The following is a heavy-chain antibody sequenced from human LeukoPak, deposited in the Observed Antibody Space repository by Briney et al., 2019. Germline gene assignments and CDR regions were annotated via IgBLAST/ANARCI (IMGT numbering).Heavy chain of an antibody. CDR2: INPNSGGT. CDR1: GYTFTGYY. V-gene: IGHV1-2*06. D-gene: IGHD3-16*01. Sequence: ASVKVSCKASGYTFTGYYMHWVRQAPGQGLEWMGRINPNSGGTNYAQKFQGRVTMTRDTSISTAYMELSRLRSDDTAVYYCARAVNYEATSLFDYWGQGTLVTVSS. J-gene: IGHJ4*02. CDR3: ARAVNYEATSLFDY.